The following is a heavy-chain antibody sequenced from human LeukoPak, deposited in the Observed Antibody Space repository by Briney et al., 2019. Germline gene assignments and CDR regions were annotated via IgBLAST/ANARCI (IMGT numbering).Heavy chain of an antibody. V-gene: IGHV1-24*01. J-gene: IGHJ4*02. CDR2: FDPEDGET. Sequence: ASVKVSCKVSGYTLTELSMHWVRQAPGKGLEWMGGFDPEDGETIYAQKFQGRVTMTEDTSTDTAYMELSSLRSEDTAVYYCATNVRRYSSGWHPGDFDYWGQGTLVTVSS. CDR1: GYTLTELS. D-gene: IGHD6-19*01. CDR3: ATNVRRYSSGWHPGDFDY.